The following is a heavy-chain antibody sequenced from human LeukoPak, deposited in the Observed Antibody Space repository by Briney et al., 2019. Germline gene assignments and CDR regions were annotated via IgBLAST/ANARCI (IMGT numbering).Heavy chain of an antibody. V-gene: IGHV4-59*01. CDR2: GST. Sequence: GSTNYNPSLKSRVTISVDTSKNQFSLKLSSVTAADTAVYYCARTDSKQQLVPSYYYYMDVWGKGTTVTVSS. CDR3: ARTDSKQQLVPSYYYYMDV. D-gene: IGHD6-13*01. J-gene: IGHJ6*03.